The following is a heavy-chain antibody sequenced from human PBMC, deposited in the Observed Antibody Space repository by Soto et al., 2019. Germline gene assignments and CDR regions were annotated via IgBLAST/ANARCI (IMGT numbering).Heavy chain of an antibody. CDR3: AINGGSAPFYYYYYFMDV. Sequence: QVLLVPSGAEVKKPGSSVKVSCKASGGTFSSYTISWVRQAPGQGREWMGRIIPILGIANYAQKFQGRVTIIAGKSTSRAYMELSSLRSEDTAVYYCAINGGSAPFYYYYYFMDVWGKGSTVTVSS. D-gene: IGHD3-16*01. CDR1: GGTFSSYT. CDR2: IIPILGIA. V-gene: IGHV1-69*02. J-gene: IGHJ6*03.